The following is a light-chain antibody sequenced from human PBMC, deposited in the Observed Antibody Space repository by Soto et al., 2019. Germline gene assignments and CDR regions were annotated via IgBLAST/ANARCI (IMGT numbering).Light chain of an antibody. J-gene: IGLJ2*01. CDR2: EVT. V-gene: IGLV2-23*02. CDR1: HSDVGNYNL. CDR3: CSYVGSSTLV. Sequence: QSALTQPASVSGSPGQSITISCTGTHSDVGNYNLVSWYQQHPGKAPKFLIYEVTKRPSGVSNRFSGSKSGNTASLTISGLQAEDEADYYYCSYVGSSTLVFGGGTKLTVL.